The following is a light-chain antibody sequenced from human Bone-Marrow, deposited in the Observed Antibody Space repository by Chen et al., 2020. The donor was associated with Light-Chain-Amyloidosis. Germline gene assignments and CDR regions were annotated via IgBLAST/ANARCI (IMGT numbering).Light chain of an antibody. J-gene: IGLJ2*01. CDR2: RDT. CDR1: DLPTKY. V-gene: IGLV3-25*03. Sequence: SYELTQPPSVSVSPGQTARITCSGDDLPTKYAYWYQQKPGQAPVLVIQRDTERPSGISERFSGSSSGKTATLNSSGGQAEDEADYHCQSADSSGTYEVIFGGGTKLTVL. CDR3: QSADSSGTYEVI.